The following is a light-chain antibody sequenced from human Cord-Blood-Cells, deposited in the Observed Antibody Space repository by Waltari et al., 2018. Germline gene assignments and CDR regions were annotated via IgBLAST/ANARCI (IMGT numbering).Light chain of an antibody. CDR1: QSVSSY. V-gene: IGKV3-11*01. CDR2: AAS. Sequence: EIVLTQSPATLSLSPGERATLSCRASQSVSSYLAWYQQKPGKAPRLLIYAASDSATGIPARFSGSGSGTDFTLTISSLEPEYFAVYYCQQRSNWPLTFGGGTKVEIK. CDR3: QQRSNWPLT. J-gene: IGKJ4*01.